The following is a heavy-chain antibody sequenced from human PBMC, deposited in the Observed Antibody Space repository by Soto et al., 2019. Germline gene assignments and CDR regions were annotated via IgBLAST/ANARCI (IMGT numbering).Heavy chain of an antibody. CDR1: GFTFSNYG. J-gene: IGHJ6*02. CDR2: VVYDGSKK. V-gene: IGHV3-33*08. CDR3: ASVNTVRSWDYDGMDI. Sequence: QVQLVESGGGVAQPGRSLRLSCAASGFTFSNYGMDWVRQAPGKVLEWVAAVVYDGSKKYYADSVKGRFTVSRDNYKNTLFLEINSLRADDSAVYYCASVNTVRSWDYDGMDIWGQGTTVTVSS. D-gene: IGHD3-10*01.